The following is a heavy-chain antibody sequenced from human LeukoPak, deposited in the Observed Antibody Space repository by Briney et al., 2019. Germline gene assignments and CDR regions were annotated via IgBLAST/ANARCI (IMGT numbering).Heavy chain of an antibody. J-gene: IGHJ5*02. CDR1: GDSFNSYY. CDR2: IYHSGSS. V-gene: IGHV4-59*01. CDR3: ARALRQQLVTGWFDP. D-gene: IGHD6-13*01. Sequence: SETLSLTCSVSGDSFNSYYWSWIRQPPGKGLEWIGYIYHSGSSNYNPSLWGRVTMSVDTSKNQFSLRLTSVTAADTAVYYCARALRQQLVTGWFDPWGQGTLVTVSS.